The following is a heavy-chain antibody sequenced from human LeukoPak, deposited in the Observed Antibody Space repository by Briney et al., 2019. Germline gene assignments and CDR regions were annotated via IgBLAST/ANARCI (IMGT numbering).Heavy chain of an antibody. Sequence: ASVKVSCKASGYTFTGYYMHWVRQAPGQGLEWMGWINPNSGGTNYAQKFQGRVTMTRDTSISTAYVELSRLRSDDTAVYYCAREGGGRIAVVRPRAFDIWGQGTMVTVSS. CDR3: AREGGGRIAVVRPRAFDI. D-gene: IGHD6-19*01. J-gene: IGHJ3*02. V-gene: IGHV1-2*02. CDR2: INPNSGGT. CDR1: GYTFTGYY.